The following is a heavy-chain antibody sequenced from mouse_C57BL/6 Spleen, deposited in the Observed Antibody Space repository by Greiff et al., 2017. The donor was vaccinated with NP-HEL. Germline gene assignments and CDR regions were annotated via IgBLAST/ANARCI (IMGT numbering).Heavy chain of an antibody. D-gene: IGHD2-4*01. Sequence: QVQLQQSGAELARPGASVKLSCKASGYTFTSYGISWVKQRTGQGLEWIGEIYPRGGNTYYNEKFKGKGTLTADKSSSTAYMVLRRMTSEDSAVYICSSVRDDYDSYAMDYWGQVTSVTVSS. CDR2: IYPRGGNT. CDR3: SSVRDDYDSYAMDY. CDR1: GYTFTSYG. J-gene: IGHJ4*01. V-gene: IGHV1-81*01.